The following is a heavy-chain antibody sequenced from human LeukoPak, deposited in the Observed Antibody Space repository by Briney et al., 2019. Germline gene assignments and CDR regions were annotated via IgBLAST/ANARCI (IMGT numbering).Heavy chain of an antibody. CDR1: GYTFTSYD. V-gene: IGHV1-8*01. J-gene: IGHJ3*02. CDR2: MNPNSGNT. Sequence: ASVKVSCKASGYTFTSYDINWVRQATGQGLEWMGWMNPNSGNTGYAQKFQGRVTMTRNTSISTAYTELSSLRSEDTAVYYCARGAVFTIFGVVSSDAFDIWGQGTMVTVSS. CDR3: ARGAVFTIFGVVSSDAFDI. D-gene: IGHD3-3*01.